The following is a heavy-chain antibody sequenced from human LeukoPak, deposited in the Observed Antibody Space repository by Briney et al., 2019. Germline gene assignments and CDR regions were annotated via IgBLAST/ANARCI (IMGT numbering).Heavy chain of an antibody. D-gene: IGHD5-12*01. Sequence: GASVKVSCKASGGTFSSYAISWVRQAPGQGLAWMGRIIPNLGIANYAQKFQGRVTITADKSTSTAYMELSSLRSEDTAVYYCARENSGGYDKTTDYWGQGTLVTVSS. CDR1: GGTFSSYA. J-gene: IGHJ4*02. CDR2: IIPNLGIA. V-gene: IGHV1-69*04. CDR3: ARENSGGYDKTTDY.